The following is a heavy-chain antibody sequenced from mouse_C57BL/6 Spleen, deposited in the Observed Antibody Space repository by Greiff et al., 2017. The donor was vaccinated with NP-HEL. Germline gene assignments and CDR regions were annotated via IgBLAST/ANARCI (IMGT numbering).Heavy chain of an antibody. CDR2: IYPSDSET. CDR1: GYTFTSYW. V-gene: IGHV1-61*01. Sequence: QVQLQQPGAELVRPGSSVKLSCKASGYTFTSYWMDWVKQRPGQGLEWIGNIYPSDSETHYNQKFKDKATLTVDKSSSTAYMQLSSLTSEDSAVYYCARERGVITTVGAMDYWGQGTSVTVSS. D-gene: IGHD1-1*01. J-gene: IGHJ4*01. CDR3: ARERGVITTVGAMDY.